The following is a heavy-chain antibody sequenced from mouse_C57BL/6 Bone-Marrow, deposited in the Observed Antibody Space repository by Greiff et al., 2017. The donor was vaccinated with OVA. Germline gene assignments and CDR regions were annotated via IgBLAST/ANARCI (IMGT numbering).Heavy chain of an antibody. J-gene: IGHJ2*01. V-gene: IGHV1-4*01. CDR3: ARGKTGTGDY. Sequence: QVQLQQSGAELARPGASVKMSCKASGYTFTSYTMHWVKQRPGQGLEWIGYINPSSGYTKYNQKFKDKATLTADKSSSTAYMQLSSLTSEDAAVYYCARGKTGTGDYWGQGTTLTVSS. D-gene: IGHD4-1*01. CDR1: GYTFTSYT. CDR2: INPSSGYT.